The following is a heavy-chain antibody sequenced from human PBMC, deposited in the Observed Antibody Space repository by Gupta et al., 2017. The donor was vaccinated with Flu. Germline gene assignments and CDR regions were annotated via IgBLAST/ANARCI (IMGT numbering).Heavy chain of an antibody. V-gene: IGHV3-48*03. Sequence: EVQLVESGGGLVQPGGSLRLSCAASGFTFSSYEMNWVRQAPGKGLEWVSYISSSGSTKYYADSVKGRFTISRDNAKNSLYLQMNSLRAEDTAVYYCARYHRSGYSYGYVWSFDYWGQGTLVTVSS. D-gene: IGHD5-18*01. CDR3: ARYHRSGYSYGYVWSFDY. J-gene: IGHJ4*02. CDR1: GFTFSSYE. CDR2: ISSSGSTK.